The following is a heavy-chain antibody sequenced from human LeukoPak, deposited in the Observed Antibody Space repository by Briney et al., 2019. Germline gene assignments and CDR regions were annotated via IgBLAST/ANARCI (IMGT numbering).Heavy chain of an antibody. CDR1: GGSISSGGYY. CDR3: ARTSIFGVVRFDP. J-gene: IGHJ5*02. D-gene: IGHD3-3*02. Sequence: PSQTLSLTCTVSGGSISSGGYYWSWIRQHPGKGLEWIGYIYYSGSTYYNPSLKSRLTISVDTSKNHFSLKLSSVTAADTAVYYCARTSIFGVVRFDPWGQGTLVTVSS. V-gene: IGHV4-31*03. CDR2: IYYSGST.